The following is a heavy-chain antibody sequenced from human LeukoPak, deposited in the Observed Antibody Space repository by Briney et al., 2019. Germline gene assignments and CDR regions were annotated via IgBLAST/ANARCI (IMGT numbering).Heavy chain of an antibody. V-gene: IGHV1-69*05. CDR1: GGTFSSYA. CDR3: ARGRDGYNYYFDY. CDR2: IIPIFGTA. Sequence: SVKVSCKASGGTFSSYAISWVRQAPGQGLEWTGGIIPIFGTANYAQKFQGRVTITTDESTSTAYMELSSLRSEDTAVYYCARGRDGYNYYFDYWGQGTLVTVSS. J-gene: IGHJ4*02. D-gene: IGHD5-24*01.